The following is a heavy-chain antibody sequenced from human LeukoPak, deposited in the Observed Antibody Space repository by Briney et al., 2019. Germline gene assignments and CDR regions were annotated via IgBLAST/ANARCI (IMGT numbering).Heavy chain of an antibody. V-gene: IGHV4-34*01. J-gene: IGHJ4*02. CDR3: ARGLGGDIVVVVAARDEFDY. CDR2: INHSGRT. D-gene: IGHD2-15*01. CDR1: GGSFSGYY. Sequence: PSETLSLTCAVSGGSFSGYYWSWIRQPPRKGLEWIGEINHSGRTNYNPSLKSRVTISVDTSKTQFSLKLSSVTAADTAVYDCARGLGGDIVVVVAARDEFDYWGQGTLVTVSS.